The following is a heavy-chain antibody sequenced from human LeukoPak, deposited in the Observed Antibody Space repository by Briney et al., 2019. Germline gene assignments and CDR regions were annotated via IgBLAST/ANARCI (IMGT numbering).Heavy chain of an antibody. D-gene: IGHD5-12*01. J-gene: IGHJ6*03. CDR3: ARQGMSGYDSSPVYYYMDV. CDR2: ISSSSSYI. CDR1: GFTFSSYS. Sequence: GGSLRLSCAASGFTFSSYSMNWVRQAPGKGLEWVSSISSSSSYIYYADSVKGRFTISRDNAKNSLYLQMNSLRAEDTAVYYCARQGMSGYDSSPVYYYMDVWGKGTTVSVSS. V-gene: IGHV3-21*01.